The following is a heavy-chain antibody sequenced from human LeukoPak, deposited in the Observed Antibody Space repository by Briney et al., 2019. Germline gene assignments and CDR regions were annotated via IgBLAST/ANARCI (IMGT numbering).Heavy chain of an antibody. J-gene: IGHJ6*03. V-gene: IGHV1-69*04. CDR1: GGTFSSYT. Sequence: SVKVSCKASGGTFSSYTMSWVRQAPGQGLEWMGRIIPILGIANYAQKFQGRVTITADKSTSTAYMEPSSLRSEDTAVYYCAREYCSSTSCLYLYYMDVWGKGTTVTVSS. CDR3: AREYCSSTSCLYLYYMDV. CDR2: IIPILGIA. D-gene: IGHD2-2*01.